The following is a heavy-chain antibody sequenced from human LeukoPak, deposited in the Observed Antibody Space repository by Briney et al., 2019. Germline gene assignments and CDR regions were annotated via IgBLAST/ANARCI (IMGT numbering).Heavy chain of an antibody. Sequence: SETLSLTCTVSGGSISSSSSYYWGWIRQPPGKGLEWIGSIYYTGDTYYNSSLKSRVTISVDTSNNQFSLKLSSVTAADTAVYYCARGLPVLEWLVYWYFDLWGRGTLVTVSS. J-gene: IGHJ2*01. CDR1: GGSISSSSSYY. CDR3: ARGLPVLEWLVYWYFDL. V-gene: IGHV4-39*07. D-gene: IGHD3-3*01. CDR2: IYYTGDT.